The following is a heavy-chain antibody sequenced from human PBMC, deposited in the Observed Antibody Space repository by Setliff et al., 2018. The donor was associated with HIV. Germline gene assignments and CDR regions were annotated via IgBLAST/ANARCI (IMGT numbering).Heavy chain of an antibody. CDR1: GGSFSGYY. Sequence: SETLSLTCAVYGGSFSGYYWSWIRQPPGKGLEWTGEINHSGSTNSNPSLKSRVTISVDTSKNQFSLRLSSVTAADTAVYYCARGRDYYGSGSYFNGRANSYYFMDVWGKGTTVTVSS. D-gene: IGHD3-10*01. J-gene: IGHJ6*03. V-gene: IGHV4-34*01. CDR2: INHSGST. CDR3: ARGRDYYGSGSYFNGRANSYYFMDV.